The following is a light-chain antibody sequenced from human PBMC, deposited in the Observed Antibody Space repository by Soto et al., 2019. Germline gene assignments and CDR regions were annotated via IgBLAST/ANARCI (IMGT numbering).Light chain of an antibody. V-gene: IGKV4-1*01. J-gene: IGKJ2*01. CDR2: WAS. Sequence: DIVMTQSPDSLAVSLGERATINCKSSQSVLYSSNNKNYLAWYQQKPGQPPKLLIYWASTRESGVPDRFSGSGSGTDFTLHISSLQAEDVAVYYCQQYYSTPPMYTFGQGTKLEIK. CDR3: QQYYSTPPMYT. CDR1: QSVLYSSNNKNY.